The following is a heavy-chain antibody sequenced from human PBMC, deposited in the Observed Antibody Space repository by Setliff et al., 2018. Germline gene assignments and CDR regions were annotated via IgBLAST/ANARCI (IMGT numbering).Heavy chain of an antibody. CDR3: ARGVAPIGYCTLGSCQGFDL. CDR1: GFTFSSLW. CDR2: INQGGGDQ. D-gene: IGHD2-15*01. Sequence: GGSLRLSCAASGFTFSSLWMAWVRQAPGKGLEWVANINQGGGDQFYVESVKGRVTISRDNAKRSLYLQLNSLRPEDTAFYYCARGVAPIGYCTLGSCQGFDLWGQGTLVTVSS. J-gene: IGHJ4*02. V-gene: IGHV3-7*03.